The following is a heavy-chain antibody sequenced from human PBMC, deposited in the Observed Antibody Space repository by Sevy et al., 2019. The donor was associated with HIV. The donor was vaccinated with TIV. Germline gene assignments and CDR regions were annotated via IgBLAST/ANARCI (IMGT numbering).Heavy chain of an antibody. CDR3: AKRRRRLMTTLTEDYYYYYMDV. D-gene: IGHD4-17*01. Sequence: GGSLRLSCAASGFTFSSYAMNWVRQAPGKGLEWVSGISDGGGSTHHADSVKGRFTISRENSKNTLYLQMNSLRAEDTAVYYCAKRRRRLMTTLTEDYYYYYMDVWGKGTTVTVSS. CDR1: GFTFSSYA. CDR2: ISDGGGST. V-gene: IGHV3-23*01. J-gene: IGHJ6*03.